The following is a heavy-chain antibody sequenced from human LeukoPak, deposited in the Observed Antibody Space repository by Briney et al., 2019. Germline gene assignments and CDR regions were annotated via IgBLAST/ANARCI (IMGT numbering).Heavy chain of an antibody. J-gene: IGHJ4*02. CDR2: INPSGSST. V-gene: IGHV1-46*01. CDR3: ARWVLAGGYFDY. D-gene: IGHD2-15*01. Sequence: GGAVKVSCKASGYSFTTYYMHWVRQAPGQGLEWMGIINPSGSSTNYGQKFQGRVTMTRDTSTSTVYMELSSLRSEDSAVYYCARWVLAGGYFDYWGQGTVVTVSS. CDR1: GYSFTTYY.